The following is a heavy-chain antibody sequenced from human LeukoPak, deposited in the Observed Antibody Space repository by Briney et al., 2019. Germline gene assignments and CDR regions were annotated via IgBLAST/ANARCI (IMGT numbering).Heavy chain of an antibody. CDR1: GFSFSTYN. V-gene: IGHV3-15*07. Sequence: GGSLRLSCAASGFSFSTYNMNWVRQAPGKGLEWAGRIKPKTDGETTEHAAPVKDRFSISRDDSKSMMYLQMNSLKTEDTAVYYCITPLPYSAQGGQGTLVTVSS. J-gene: IGHJ4*02. D-gene: IGHD2-21*01. CDR3: ITPLPYSAQ. CDR2: IKPKTDGETT.